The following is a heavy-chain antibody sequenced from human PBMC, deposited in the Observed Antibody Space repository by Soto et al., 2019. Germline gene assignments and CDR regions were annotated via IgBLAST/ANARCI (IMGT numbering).Heavy chain of an antibody. CDR3: ARGHGYCSRNPCQLDD. V-gene: IGHV4-59*01. CDR2: IYYSGST. J-gene: IGHJ4*02. D-gene: IGHD2-2*01. Sequence: SENLSPTCTVSGGSISSYYWSWIRQPPGKGLEWIGYIYYSGSTNYNPSLKSRVTISVDTSKNQFSLKLSSVTAADTAVYYCARGHGYCSRNPCQLDDWGQGT. CDR1: GGSISSYY.